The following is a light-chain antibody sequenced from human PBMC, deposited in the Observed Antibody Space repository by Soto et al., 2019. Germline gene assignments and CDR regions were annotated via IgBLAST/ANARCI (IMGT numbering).Light chain of an antibody. CDR2: AAS. J-gene: IGKJ1*01. CDR1: QDISNY. V-gene: IGKV1-39*01. CDR3: QQSYSTPRT. Sequence: DIQMTQSPSSLSASVGDRVTITFQASQDISNYLNWYQQKPGKAPKLLIYAASSLQSGVPSRFSGSGSGTDFTLTISSLQPEEFATYYCQQSYSTPRTFGQGTKVDIK.